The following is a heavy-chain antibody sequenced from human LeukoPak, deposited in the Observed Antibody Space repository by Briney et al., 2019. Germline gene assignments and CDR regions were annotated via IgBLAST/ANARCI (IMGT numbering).Heavy chain of an antibody. CDR2: INTLNGAT. D-gene: IGHD3-10*01. Sequence: GASVKVSCKASGYSFTGYFLHWVRQAPGQGPEWMGWINTLNGATNYAQRFQGRVIMARDTSINTAYLELSGLTSDDTSIYYCARQLFTLVRGTNNRKETWFDPWGQGTLVSVSS. J-gene: IGHJ5*02. V-gene: IGHV1-2*02. CDR3: ARQLFTLVRGTNNRKETWFDP. CDR1: GYSFTGYF.